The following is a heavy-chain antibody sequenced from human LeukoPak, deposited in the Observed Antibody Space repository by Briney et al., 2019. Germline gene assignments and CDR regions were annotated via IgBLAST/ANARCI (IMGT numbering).Heavy chain of an antibody. CDR3: ARDLVPVEGLRYFDWLSGGFDY. CDR1: GFTFYNYA. Sequence: GGSLRLSCAASGFTFYNYAMTWVRQAPGKGLEWFSGISDNGGSTYHAVSVRGRFTISRDNAKNSLYLQMNSLRAEDTAVYYCARDLVPVEGLRYFDWLSGGFDYWGQGTLVTVSS. CDR2: ISDNGGST. V-gene: IGHV3-23*01. J-gene: IGHJ4*02. D-gene: IGHD3-9*01.